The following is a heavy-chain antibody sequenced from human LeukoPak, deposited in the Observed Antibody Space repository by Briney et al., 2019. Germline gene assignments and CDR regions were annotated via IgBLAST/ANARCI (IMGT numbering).Heavy chain of an antibody. CDR2: FSSVGTST. Sequence: GGSLRLSCAASGFTFSSYAMSWVRLAPGKGLEWVSTFSSVGTSTYYADAVEGRFTISRDNSKNTLYLQMNSLRAEDTALYFCAKYLSKSSKTFDYWGQGTLVSVSS. J-gene: IGHJ4*02. D-gene: IGHD6-13*01. V-gene: IGHV3-23*01. CDR3: AKYLSKSSKTFDY. CDR1: GFTFSSYA.